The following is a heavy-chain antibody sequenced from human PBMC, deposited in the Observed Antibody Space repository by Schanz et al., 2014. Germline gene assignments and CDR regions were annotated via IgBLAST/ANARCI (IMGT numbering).Heavy chain of an antibody. CDR3: ARDEGRDGYNLAFDV. CDR2: ISGNGGST. CDR1: GFTFTTNA. J-gene: IGHJ3*01. Sequence: EVPLVESGGGLVQPGGSLRLSCAASGFTFTTNAMSWVRQPPGKGLEWVSAISGNGGSTYFADSVKGRFTISRDNSDNTLFLQMNSLRAEDTAVYFCARDEGRDGYNLAFDVWGQGTLVTVSS. V-gene: IGHV3-23*04. D-gene: IGHD5-12*01.